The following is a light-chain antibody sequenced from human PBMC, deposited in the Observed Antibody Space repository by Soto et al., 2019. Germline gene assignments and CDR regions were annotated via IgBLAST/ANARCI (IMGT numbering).Light chain of an antibody. V-gene: IGLV2-14*01. J-gene: IGLJ2*01. CDR1: SSDVGGYDY. CDR2: DVS. CDR3: CSYTSSRTRI. Sequence: QSALTQPASVSGSPGQSITISCTGTSSDVGGYDYVSWYQQHPGKAPKLMIFDVSHRPSGVSTRFSGSKSGNTASLTISRLQAEDEADYSCCSYTSSRTRIFGGGTKLTVL.